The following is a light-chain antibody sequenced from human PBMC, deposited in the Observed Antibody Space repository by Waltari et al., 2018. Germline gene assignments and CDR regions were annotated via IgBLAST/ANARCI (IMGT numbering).Light chain of an antibody. CDR1: QTITDSW. CDR2: GAS. Sequence: EIVLTQSPGTLSVSPGERVTVSCRASQTITDSWLTGYHQKPGQAPRILIYGASNRAPGIPDRFSGSGSGTDFTLTISRLEPEDSAVYYCQQYDGSVVTFGGGTKVEIK. V-gene: IGKV3-20*01. J-gene: IGKJ4*01. CDR3: QQYDGSVVT.